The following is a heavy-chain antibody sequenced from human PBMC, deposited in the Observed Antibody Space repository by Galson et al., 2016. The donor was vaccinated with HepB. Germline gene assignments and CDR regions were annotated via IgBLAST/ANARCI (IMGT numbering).Heavy chain of an antibody. J-gene: IGHJ6*02. CDR2: TSYDGETK. D-gene: IGHD3-16*01. CDR3: AKDWGLGV. Sequence: SLRLSCAASGFTFSIEAMYWVRQAPDKGLEFVAATSYDGETKYYADSVRGRFTISRDNSKNTPYLQMNSLGVEDTALYYCAKDWGLGVWGQGTTVTVSS. CDR1: GFTFSIEA. V-gene: IGHV3-30-3*02.